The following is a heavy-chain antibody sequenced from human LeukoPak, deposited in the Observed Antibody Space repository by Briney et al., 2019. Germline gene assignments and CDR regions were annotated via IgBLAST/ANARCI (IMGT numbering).Heavy chain of an antibody. V-gene: IGHV4-59*08. Sequence: SETLSLTCTVSGGSISSYYWSWIRQPPGKGLEWIGYIYYTGSTNYNPSLKSRVTISVDTSKNQFPLKLSYVNAADTAGYYCARYISSGLDYWGQGTLVTVSS. CDR3: ARYISSGLDY. CDR2: IYYTGST. J-gene: IGHJ4*02. D-gene: IGHD6-6*01. CDR1: GGSISSYY.